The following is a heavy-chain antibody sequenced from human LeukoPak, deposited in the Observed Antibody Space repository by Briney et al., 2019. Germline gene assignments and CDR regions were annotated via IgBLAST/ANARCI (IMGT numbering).Heavy chain of an antibody. V-gene: IGHV1-69*13. CDR2: IIPIFGTA. J-gene: IGHJ5*02. D-gene: IGHD6-19*01. CDR1: GGTFSSYA. CDR3: ARAGLAVDPFDP. Sequence: SVKVSCKASGGTFSSYAISWVRQAPGQGLEWMGGIIPIFGTANYAQKFQGRVTITADESTSTAYMELSSLRSEDTAVYYCARAGLAVDPFDPWGLGTLVTVSS.